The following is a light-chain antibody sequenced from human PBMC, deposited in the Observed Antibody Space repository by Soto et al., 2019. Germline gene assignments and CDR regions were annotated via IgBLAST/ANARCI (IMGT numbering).Light chain of an antibody. CDR2: GNS. Sequence: QSVLTQPPSVSGAPGQRVTISCTGSSSNIGAGFDVHWYHQIAGTAPKLLIYGNSNRPSGVPDRFSGSKSGTSASLAITGLQAEDEADYYCQSYDSSLSGSTVFGTGTKLTVL. CDR3: QSYDSSLSGSTV. J-gene: IGLJ1*01. V-gene: IGLV1-40*01. CDR1: SSNIGAGFD.